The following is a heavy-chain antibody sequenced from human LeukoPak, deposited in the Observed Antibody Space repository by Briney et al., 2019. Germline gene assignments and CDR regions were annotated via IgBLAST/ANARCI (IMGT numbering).Heavy chain of an antibody. V-gene: IGHV3-23*01. J-gene: IGHJ6*03. CDR1: GFTFSSYG. Sequence: PGGSLRLSCAASGFTFSSYGMSWVRQAPGKGLEWVSAISGSGASTYYADSVKGRFTISRDNSKNTLYLQMNSLRAEDTAVYYCAKDSKIVGATFRSYHYMDVWGKGTAVTVSS. CDR3: AKDSKIVGATFRSYHYMDV. CDR2: ISGSGAST. D-gene: IGHD1-26*01.